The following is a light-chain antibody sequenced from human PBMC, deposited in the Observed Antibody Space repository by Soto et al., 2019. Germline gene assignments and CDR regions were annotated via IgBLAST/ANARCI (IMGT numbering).Light chain of an antibody. J-gene: IGLJ1*01. Sequence: SYELTQPPSVSVSPGQTARITCSGNALPKKYAYWYQQKPGQAPVLVIYKDDERPSGIPERFSGSRSGTIVTLTISGVQAEDEADYYCQSADSSGTYVFGSGTKVTLL. V-gene: IGLV3-25*02. CDR1: ALPKKY. CDR3: QSADSSGTYV. CDR2: KDD.